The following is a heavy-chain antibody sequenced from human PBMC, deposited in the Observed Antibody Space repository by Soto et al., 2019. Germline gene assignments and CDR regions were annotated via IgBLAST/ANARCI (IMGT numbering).Heavy chain of an antibody. V-gene: IGHV3-23*01. CDR2: ISGSGGST. CDR1: GFTFSSYA. J-gene: IGHJ4*02. Sequence: GGSLRLSCAASGFTFSSYAMSWVRQAPGKGLEWVSAISGSGGSTYYADSVKGRFTISSDNSKNTLYLQMNSLRAEDTAVYYCAKDQAGIFGVVSNRFDYWGQGTLVTVSS. CDR3: AKDQAGIFGVVSNRFDY. D-gene: IGHD3-3*01.